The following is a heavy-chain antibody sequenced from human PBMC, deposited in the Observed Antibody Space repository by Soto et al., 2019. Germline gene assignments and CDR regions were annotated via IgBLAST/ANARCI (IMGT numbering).Heavy chain of an antibody. D-gene: IGHD4-17*01. V-gene: IGHV1-69*01. CDR1: AETFNSYS. CDR2: ITPVFGTA. Sequence: QVQLVQSGAEVKKPGSSVKVSCKASAETFNSYSLSWLRQAPGQRLEWMGGITPVFGTADYAQSFEDRLTITADDSTSTVYMELRSLRSDDTAVYYCARSLEGTTVTNWFDPWGQGALVTVSS. J-gene: IGHJ5*02. CDR3: ARSLEGTTVTNWFDP.